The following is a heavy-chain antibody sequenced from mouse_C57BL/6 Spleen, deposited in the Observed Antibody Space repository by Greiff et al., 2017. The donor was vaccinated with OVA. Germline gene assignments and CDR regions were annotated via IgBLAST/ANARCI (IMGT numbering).Heavy chain of an antibody. CDR3: AREGYYGSSYFDY. CDR2: IHPNSGST. V-gene: IGHV1-64*01. D-gene: IGHD1-1*01. Sequence: QVQLQQPGAELVKPGASVKLSCKASGYTFTSYWMHWVKQRPGQGLEWIGMIHPNSGSTNYNEKFKSKATLTVDKSSSTAYTQLSSLTSEDSAVYSCAREGYYGSSYFDYWGQGTTLTVSS. CDR1: GYTFTSYW. J-gene: IGHJ2*01.